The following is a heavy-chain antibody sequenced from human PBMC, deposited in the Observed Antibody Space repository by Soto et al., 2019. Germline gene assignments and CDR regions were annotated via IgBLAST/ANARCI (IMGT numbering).Heavy chain of an antibody. CDR3: ARDLRYSYGYGWFDP. Sequence: QVQLVQPGAEVKKPGSSVKVSCKASEGTFSSYATSWVRQAPGQGLEWMGGVIPIFGTANYAQKFQGRVTITADESTSTAYMELSSLRSEDTAVYYCARDLRYSYGYGWFDPWGQGTLVTVSS. V-gene: IGHV1-69*01. CDR2: VIPIFGTA. D-gene: IGHD5-18*01. CDR1: EGTFSSYA. J-gene: IGHJ5*02.